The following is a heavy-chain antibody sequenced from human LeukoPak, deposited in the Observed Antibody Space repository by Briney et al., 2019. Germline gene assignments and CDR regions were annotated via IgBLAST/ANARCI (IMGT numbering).Heavy chain of an antibody. Sequence: SDPLSLTCTVSIDSINSIHKHYSSCIRQSPGKGLQYIGYISYSGSTNYNPSLKSRVTISVDTSKNQFSLKLTSVTAADTAVYYSVRGGPENDNWRYYVDFWGQGTLVTVSS. CDR1: IDSINSIHKHY. CDR3: VRGGPENDNWRYYVDF. V-gene: IGHV4-59*11. J-gene: IGHJ4*02. CDR2: ISYSGST. D-gene: IGHD1-1*01.